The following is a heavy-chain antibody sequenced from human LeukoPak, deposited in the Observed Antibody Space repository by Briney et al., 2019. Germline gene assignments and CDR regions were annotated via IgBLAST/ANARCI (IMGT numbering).Heavy chain of an antibody. CDR2: INHSGST. J-gene: IGHJ4*02. CDR3: ARSQQGI. D-gene: IGHD6-13*01. V-gene: IGHV4-34*01. Sequence: PSETLSLTCTVSGGSISSHYWSWIRQPPGKGLEWIGEINHSGSTNYNPSLKSRVTISVDTSKNQFSLKLSSVTAADTAVYYCARSQQGIWGQGTLVTVSS. CDR1: GGSISSHY.